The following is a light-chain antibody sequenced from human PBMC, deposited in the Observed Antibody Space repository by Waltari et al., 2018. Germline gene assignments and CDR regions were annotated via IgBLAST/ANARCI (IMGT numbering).Light chain of an antibody. CDR1: QTVSGSS. J-gene: IGKJ1*01. CDR3: QQYATSPA. Sequence: EIVLTQSPGTLSLSPGERATLSCRASQTVSGSSLAWYQQKPGQAPRPLISGASSRATGIPDRFSGSGSGTDFTLAISRLEPEDFAVYYCQQYATSPAFGQGTTVEIK. V-gene: IGKV3-20*01. CDR2: GAS.